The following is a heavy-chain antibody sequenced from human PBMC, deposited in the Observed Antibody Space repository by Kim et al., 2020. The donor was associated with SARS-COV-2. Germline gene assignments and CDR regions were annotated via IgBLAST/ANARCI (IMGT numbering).Heavy chain of an antibody. D-gene: IGHD3-3*01. J-gene: IGHJ4*02. CDR3: GRFGVAVTVDY. V-gene: IGHV3-21*01. CDR2: I. Sequence: IYYADSVKGRFTISRDNAKNSLYLQMNSLRAEDTAVYYCGRFGVAVTVDYWGQGTLVTVSS.